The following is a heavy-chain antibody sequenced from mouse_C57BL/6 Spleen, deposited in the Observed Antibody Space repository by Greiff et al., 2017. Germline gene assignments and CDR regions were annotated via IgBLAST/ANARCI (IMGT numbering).Heavy chain of an antibody. CDR2: INPNYGTT. V-gene: IGHV1-39*01. Sequence: EVKLMESGPELVKPGASVKISCKASGYSFTDYNMNWVKQSNGKSLEWIGVINPNYGTTSYNQKFKGKATLTVDQSSSTAYMQLNSLTSEDSAVYYCARGSDYYGSSYWYFDVWGTGTTVTVSS. J-gene: IGHJ1*03. D-gene: IGHD1-1*01. CDR1: GYSFTDYN. CDR3: ARGSDYYGSSYWYFDV.